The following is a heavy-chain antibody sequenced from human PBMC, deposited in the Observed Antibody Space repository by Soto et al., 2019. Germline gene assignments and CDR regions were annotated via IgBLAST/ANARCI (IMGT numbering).Heavy chain of an antibody. CDR1: GFTVSSYA. D-gene: IGHD6-13*01. J-gene: IGHJ4*02. Sequence: EVQLLESGGGLVQPGGSLRLSCAASGFTVSSYAMSWVRQAPGKGLEWVSAISGGTSSRYYAASVKGRFTISRDNSTNTLYLQMNSLRAEDTAVYYCAKERWAAAGTPTLDYWGQGTLVTVSS. V-gene: IGHV3-23*01. CDR2: ISGGTSSR. CDR3: AKERWAAAGTPTLDY.